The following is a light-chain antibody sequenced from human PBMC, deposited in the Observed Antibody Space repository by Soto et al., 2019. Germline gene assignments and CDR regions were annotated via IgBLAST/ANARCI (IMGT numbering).Light chain of an antibody. Sequence: QSVVNQPRPMSGSPVQSVTISCPGTSRVVGAYNYVSWYQHLPGQDPKVMIYDVTKRPSGVPDRFSGSNSGETASLTISDLQAEDEADYYCCSHAGRDAYVFGPGTKVTVL. J-gene: IGLJ1*01. V-gene: IGLV2-11*01. CDR3: CSHAGRDAYV. CDR1: SRVVGAYNY. CDR2: DVT.